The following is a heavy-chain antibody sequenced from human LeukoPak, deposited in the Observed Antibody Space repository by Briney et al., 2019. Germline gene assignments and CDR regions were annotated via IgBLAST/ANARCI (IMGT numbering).Heavy chain of an antibody. CDR1: GFTFNKHA. J-gene: IGHJ3*01. D-gene: IGHD2/OR15-2a*01. Sequence: GGSLRLSCEVSGFTFNKHALHWVRQAPGKGLEWVAVISYDGSGKYYAGFVKGRFAISRDNPKNTLSLQMNSLRVEDTAVYYCARGAEYFNALDALDFWGQGTMVAVSS. CDR2: ISYDGSGK. V-gene: IGHV3-30*09. CDR3: ARGAEYFNALDALDF.